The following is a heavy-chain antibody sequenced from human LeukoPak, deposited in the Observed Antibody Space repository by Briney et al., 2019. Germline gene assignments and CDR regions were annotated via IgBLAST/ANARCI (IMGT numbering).Heavy chain of an antibody. CDR2: KLYDGSNK. V-gene: IGHV3-33*03. J-gene: IGHJ2*01. CDR1: GFTFSNYG. CDR3: ASTIVTTVYPPGWYFDL. Sequence: GGSLRLSCAASGFTFSNYGMHWVRQAPGKGLEWVTFKLYDGSNKYYADSVKGRFTISRDNTKSSLFLQMDSLRAEDTAVYYCASTIVTTVYPPGWYFDLWGRGTQVTVSS. D-gene: IGHD4-17*01.